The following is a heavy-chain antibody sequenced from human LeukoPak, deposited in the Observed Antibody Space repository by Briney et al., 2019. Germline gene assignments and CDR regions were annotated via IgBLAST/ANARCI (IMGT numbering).Heavy chain of an antibody. CDR3: AKDPLYHYYMDV. D-gene: IGHD3-16*02. CDR2: INGSGVTT. V-gene: IGHV3-23*01. Sequence: GGSLRLSSAASGFTFSNHAMSWVRQAPGKGLEWVSGINGSGVTTYYADSVNGRFTISRDNSKKTLYLHMNSLRVEDTAIYYCAKDPLYHYYMDVWGRGTSVTVSS. CDR1: GFTFSNHA. J-gene: IGHJ6*03.